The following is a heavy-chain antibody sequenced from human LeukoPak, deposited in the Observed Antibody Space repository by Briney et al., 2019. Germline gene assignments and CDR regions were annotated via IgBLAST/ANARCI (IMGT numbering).Heavy chain of an antibody. Sequence: ASVKVSCKASGYTFTGYHMHWVRQAPGQGLEWMGRINPNSGDTNYAQKFQGRVTMTRDTSISTAYMELSRLRSDDTVVYYCARDYCSSTSCLFDYWGQGTLVTVSS. V-gene: IGHV1-2*05. CDR2: INPNSGDT. D-gene: IGHD2-2*01. CDR1: GYTFTGYH. CDR3: ARDYCSSTSCLFDY. J-gene: IGHJ4*02.